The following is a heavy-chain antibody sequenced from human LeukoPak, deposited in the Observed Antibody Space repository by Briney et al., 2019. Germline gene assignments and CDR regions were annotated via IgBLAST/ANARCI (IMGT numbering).Heavy chain of an antibody. J-gene: IGHJ3*02. V-gene: IGHV1-2*02. CDR3: ARPYAAAPLDAFDI. CDR2: XNPNSGGT. CDR1: GYTFTGYY. D-gene: IGHD6-25*01. Sequence: ASVKVSCKSSGYTFTGYYMHWVRQAPGQGLXXXXXXNPNSGGTNYAQKFQGRVTMTRDTSISTAYMELSRLRSDDTAVYYCARPYAAAPLDAFDIWGQGTMVTVSS.